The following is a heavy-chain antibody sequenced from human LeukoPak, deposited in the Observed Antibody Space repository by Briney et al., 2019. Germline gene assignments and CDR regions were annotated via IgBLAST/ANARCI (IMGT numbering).Heavy chain of an antibody. Sequence: GASVKVSCKASGYTFTSYGISWVRQAPGQGLEWMGWISAYNGNTNYAQKLQGRVTMTTDTSTSTAYMELRSLRSDDTAVYYCARAMGTGGGTTFQDIWGQGTMVTVSS. CDR1: GYTFTSYG. V-gene: IGHV1-18*01. CDR2: ISAYNGNT. J-gene: IGHJ3*02. D-gene: IGHD1-1*01. CDR3: ARAMGTGGGTTFQDI.